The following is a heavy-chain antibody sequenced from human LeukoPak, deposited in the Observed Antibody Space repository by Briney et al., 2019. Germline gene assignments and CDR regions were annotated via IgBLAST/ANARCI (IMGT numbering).Heavy chain of an antibody. J-gene: IGHJ3*02. CDR1: GFTFSSYA. Sequence: GGSLRLSCAASGFTFSSYAMSWVRQAPGKGLEWVSRINAYGSSTNYADSVKGRFTISRDNAKNTVYLQMNSLSAEDTAMYYCTFSSYGDHVGVDAFDMWGQGTMVTVSS. D-gene: IGHD4-17*01. CDR2: INAYGSST. V-gene: IGHV3-74*01. CDR3: TFSSYGDHVGVDAFDM.